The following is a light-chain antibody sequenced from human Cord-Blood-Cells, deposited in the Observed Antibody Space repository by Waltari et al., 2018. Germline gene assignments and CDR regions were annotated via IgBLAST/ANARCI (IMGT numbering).Light chain of an antibody. CDR2: KDS. CDR1: ALQKQY. CDR3: QSADSSGTYYVV. V-gene: IGLV3-25*03. Sequence: SYELPQPPSVSVSPGQTARLTCPGDALQKQYAYWYQQKPGQAPVLVIYKDSERPSGIPERFSGSSSGTTVTLTISGVQAEDEADYYCQSADSSGTYYVVFGGGTKLTVL. J-gene: IGLJ2*01.